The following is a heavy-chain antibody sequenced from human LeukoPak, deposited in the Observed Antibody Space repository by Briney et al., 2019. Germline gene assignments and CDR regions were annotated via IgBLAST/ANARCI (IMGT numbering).Heavy chain of an antibody. CDR1: GFTFSTYW. CDR2: IKSDGSIT. CDR3: RIWFGNSAGFDM. J-gene: IGHJ3*02. D-gene: IGHD3-10*01. V-gene: IGHV3-74*01. Sequence: GGSLRLSCAASGFTFSTYWTHWVRQVPGKGLVWVSRIKSDGSITTYADSVEGRFTISRDNAKNTVYLQMNSLRAEDTAMYYCRIWFGNSAGFDMWGQGTMVTVSS.